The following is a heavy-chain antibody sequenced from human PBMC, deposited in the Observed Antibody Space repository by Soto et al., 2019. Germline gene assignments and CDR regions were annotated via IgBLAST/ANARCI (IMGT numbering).Heavy chain of an antibody. CDR2: ISSSSSTI. CDR3: ARDLRVAATRERSNWFDP. V-gene: IGHV3-48*02. J-gene: IGHJ5*02. CDR1: GFTFSSYS. D-gene: IGHD2-15*01. Sequence: GGSLRLSCVASGFTFSSYSMNWVRQAPGKGLEWVSYISSSSSTIYYADSVKGRFTISRDNAKNSLYLQMNSLRDEDTAVYYCARDLRVAATRERSNWFDPWGQGTLVTVSS.